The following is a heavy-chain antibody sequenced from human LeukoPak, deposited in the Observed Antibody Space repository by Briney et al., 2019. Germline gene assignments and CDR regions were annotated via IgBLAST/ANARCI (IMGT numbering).Heavy chain of an antibody. CDR1: GGSFSGYY. Sequence: SETLSLTCAVYGGSFSGYYWSWIRQPAGKGLEWIGRIYTSGSTNYNPSLKSRVTISVDTSKNQFSLKLSSVTAADTAVYYCARDGSRDGYNYRYYYYYMDVWGKGTTVTISS. CDR3: ARDGSRDGYNYRYYYYYMDV. V-gene: IGHV4-4*07. D-gene: IGHD5-24*01. CDR2: IYTSGST. J-gene: IGHJ6*03.